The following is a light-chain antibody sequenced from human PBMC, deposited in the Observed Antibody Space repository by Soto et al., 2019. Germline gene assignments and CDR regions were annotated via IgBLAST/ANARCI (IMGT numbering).Light chain of an antibody. J-gene: IGLJ1*01. V-gene: IGLV2-14*01. CDR1: ISDVGGYSY. Sequence: QSALTQPASLSGSPGQSITISCTGTISDVGGYSYVSWYQQHPGKAPKLMIYDVSYRPSGVSNRFSGSKSGNTASLTISGLQAEDESDYYCSSYTSSNTYVFGSGTKLTVL. CDR2: DVS. CDR3: SSYTSSNTYV.